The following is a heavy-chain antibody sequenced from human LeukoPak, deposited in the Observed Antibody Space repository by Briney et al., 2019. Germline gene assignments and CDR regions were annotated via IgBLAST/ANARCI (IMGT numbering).Heavy chain of an antibody. CDR3: AKTSGYSSGPNWFDP. J-gene: IGHJ5*02. CDR1: GYSFTSYD. CDR2: MNPNSGNT. Sequence: GASVKVSCKASGYSFTSYDINWVRQATGQGLEWMGRMNPNSGNTGYTQKFQGRVTMTRDTSISTAYMELSSLTSEDTAVYYCAKTSGYSSGPNWFDPWGQGTLVTISP. V-gene: IGHV1-8*01. D-gene: IGHD6-19*01.